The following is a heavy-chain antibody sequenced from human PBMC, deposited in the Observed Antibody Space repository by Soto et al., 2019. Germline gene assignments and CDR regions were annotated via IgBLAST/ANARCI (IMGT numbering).Heavy chain of an antibody. J-gene: IGHJ4*02. CDR3: ARDAGGSGELYY. Sequence: QVQLVQSGAEVKKPGASVKVSCKASGYTFTSYGISWVRQAPGQGLEWMGWISAYNGNTNYVQKLQGRVTMTTDTATSTADMEPRSPRSDDTAVYYCARDAGGSGELYYWGQGTLVTVSS. CDR2: ISAYNGNT. V-gene: IGHV1-18*01. CDR1: GYTFTSYG. D-gene: IGHD3-16*01.